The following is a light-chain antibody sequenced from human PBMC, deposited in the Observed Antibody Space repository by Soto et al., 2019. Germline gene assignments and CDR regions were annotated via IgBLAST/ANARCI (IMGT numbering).Light chain of an antibody. J-gene: IGLJ3*02. CDR1: SSDVGGYNY. CDR3: SSYTSSSALGV. V-gene: IGLV2-14*01. CDR2: EVS. Sequence: QSALTQPASVSGSPGQSITISCTGTSSDVGGYNYVSWYQQHPGKAPKLMIYEVSNRPSGVSNRFSGSKSGNTASLTISGLQAEDEADYYCSSYTSSSALGVFGEGPKVTVL.